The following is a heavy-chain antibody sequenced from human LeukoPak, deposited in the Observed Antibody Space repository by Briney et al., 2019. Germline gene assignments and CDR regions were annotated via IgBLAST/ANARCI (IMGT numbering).Heavy chain of an antibody. CDR2: FDPEDGER. CDR3: ATALRLEALDL. J-gene: IGHJ3*01. V-gene: IGHV1-24*01. CDR1: GYTLTELS. D-gene: IGHD3-16*01. Sequence: ASVKVSCKVSGYTLTELSTHWVRQAPGRGLEWMGGFDPEDGERIYAQKFQDRVTMTEDTSTDTAYMELRSLRSEDTAMYYCATALRLEALDLWGHGTMVTVSS.